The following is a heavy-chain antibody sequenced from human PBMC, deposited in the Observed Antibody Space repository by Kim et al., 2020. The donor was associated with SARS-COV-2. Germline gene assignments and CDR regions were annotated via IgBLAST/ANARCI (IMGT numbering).Heavy chain of an antibody. J-gene: IGHJ3*01. CDR2: INSDGSST. CDR3: ARVVAGSGIVGANQGRAFDL. V-gene: IGHV3-74*01. CDR1: GFTFSSYW. Sequence: GGSLRLSCAASGFTFSSYWMHWVRQAPGKGLVWVSRINSDGSSTSYADSVKGRFTISRDNAKNTLYLQMNSLRAEDTAVYYCARVVAGSGIVGANQGRAFDLWGQGTMLTLSS. D-gene: IGHD1-26*01.